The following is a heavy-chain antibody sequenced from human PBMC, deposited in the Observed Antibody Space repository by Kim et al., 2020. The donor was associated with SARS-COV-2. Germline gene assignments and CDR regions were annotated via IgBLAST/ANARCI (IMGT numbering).Heavy chain of an antibody. CDR3: ATKERYFDWLSMTLAEYFQH. D-gene: IGHD3-9*01. CDR1: GYTLTELS. V-gene: IGHV1-24*01. CDR2: FDPEDGET. Sequence: ASVKVSCKVSGYTLTELSMHWVRQAPGKGLEWMGGFDPEDGETIYAQKFQGRVTMTEDTSTDTAYMELSSLRSEDTAVYYCATKERYFDWLSMTLAEYFQHWGQGTLVTVSS. J-gene: IGHJ1*01.